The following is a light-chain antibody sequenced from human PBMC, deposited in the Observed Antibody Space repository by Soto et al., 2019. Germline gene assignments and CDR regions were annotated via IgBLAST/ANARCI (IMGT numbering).Light chain of an antibody. Sequence: QSVLTQPPSVSAAPGQKVTISCSGSSSNIGSYYVSWYQQIPGTAPKLIIYDNNKRPSGIPDRFSGSKSGTSATLGITGLQTGDEAGYYCGTWDSSLSAGVFGGGTKLTVL. J-gene: IGLJ2*01. CDR1: SSNIGSYY. CDR2: DNN. V-gene: IGLV1-51*01. CDR3: GTWDSSLSAGV.